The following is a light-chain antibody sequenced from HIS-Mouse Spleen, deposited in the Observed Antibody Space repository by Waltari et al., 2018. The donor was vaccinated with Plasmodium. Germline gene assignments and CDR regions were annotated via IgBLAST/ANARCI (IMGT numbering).Light chain of an antibody. CDR1: QSISSY. Sequence: DIQMTPSPSSLSASVGDRVTITCRSSQSISSYLNWYQQKPGKAPKLLIYSASSLKSGVPSRFSGSGAGTDFTLSISSLQPEDFATYGCQQHNIPWKFGPGTKVEMK. CDR3: QQHNIPWK. V-gene: IGKV1-39*01. CDR2: SAS. J-gene: IGKJ1*01.